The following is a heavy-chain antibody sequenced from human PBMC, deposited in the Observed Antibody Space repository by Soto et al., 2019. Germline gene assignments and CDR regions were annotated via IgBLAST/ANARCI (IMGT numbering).Heavy chain of an antibody. CDR1: GYTFTSYG. V-gene: IGHV1-18*01. CDR3: ASRTSLFANHPGTTDYYYYYGMDV. D-gene: IGHD3-3*01. Sequence: ASVKVSCKASGYTFTSYGISWVRQAPGQGLEWMGWISAYNGNTNYAQKLQGRVTMTTDTSTSTAYMELRSLRSDDTAVYYCASRTSLFANHPGTTDYYYYYGMDVWGQGTTVTVSS. CDR2: ISAYNGNT. J-gene: IGHJ6*02.